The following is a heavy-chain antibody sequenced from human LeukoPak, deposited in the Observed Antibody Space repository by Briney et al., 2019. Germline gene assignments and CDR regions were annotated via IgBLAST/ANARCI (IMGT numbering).Heavy chain of an antibody. J-gene: IGHJ4*02. V-gene: IGHV1-18*01. D-gene: IGHD6-13*01. Sequence: ASVKVSCKASGYTFTSYGISWVRQAPGQGLEWMGWISAYNGSTNYAQKLQGRVTMTTDTSTSTAYMELRSLRSDDTAVYYCARDFSLAAAGTGEDYWGQGTLVTVSS. CDR1: GYTFTSYG. CDR2: ISAYNGST. CDR3: ARDFSLAAAGTGEDY.